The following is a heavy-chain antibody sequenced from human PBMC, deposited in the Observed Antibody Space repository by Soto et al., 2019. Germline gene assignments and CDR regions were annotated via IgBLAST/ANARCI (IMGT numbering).Heavy chain of an antibody. D-gene: IGHD5-18*01. CDR1: GFTFSTYA. J-gene: IGHJ4*02. Sequence: EVQLLESGGGLVQPWGSLRLSCAASGFTFSTYAMSWVRQAPGKGLEWVSTIDNSGGITYYADSVKGRFTISRDNSKNTLYLQMNSLRAEDTAVYYCAKGGYNYGFLFDCWGQGTLVTVSS. CDR2: IDNSGGIT. CDR3: AKGGYNYGFLFDC. V-gene: IGHV3-23*05.